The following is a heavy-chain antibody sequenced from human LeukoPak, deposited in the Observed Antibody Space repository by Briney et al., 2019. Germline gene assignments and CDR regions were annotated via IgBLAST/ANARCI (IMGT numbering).Heavy chain of an antibody. J-gene: IGHJ6*03. Sequence: GGSLRLSCAASGFTFSSYAMSWVRQAPGKGLEWVSAISGSGGSTYYADSVKGRFTISRDNSKNTLYLQMNSLRAEDTAVYYCAKNGDRGAFCSGGTCYPYYYYYMDVWGKGTTVTISS. CDR1: GFTFSSYA. CDR3: AKNGDRGAFCSGGTCYPYYYYYMDV. D-gene: IGHD2-15*01. CDR2: ISGSGGST. V-gene: IGHV3-23*01.